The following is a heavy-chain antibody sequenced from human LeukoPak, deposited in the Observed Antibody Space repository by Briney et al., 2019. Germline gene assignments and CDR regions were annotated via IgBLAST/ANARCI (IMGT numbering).Heavy chain of an antibody. V-gene: IGHV3-7*04. Sequence: GGSLRLSCAASGFTFSSSWMSWVRQTPGKGLEWVASIKQNGGEKFYVDSVRGRFTISRDNAKNSLSLQMNSLRAEDTAVYYCARASQRAFDIWGQGTMVTVSP. CDR3: ARASQRAFDI. CDR1: GFTFSSSW. J-gene: IGHJ3*02. CDR2: IKQNGGEK.